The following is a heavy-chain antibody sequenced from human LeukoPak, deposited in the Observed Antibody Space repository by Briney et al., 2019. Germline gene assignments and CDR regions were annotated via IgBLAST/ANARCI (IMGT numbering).Heavy chain of an antibody. V-gene: IGHV4-4*09. CDR2: THTSGST. CDR3: VRPGQSNWWVYFNY. CDR1: GGSNSSYY. Sequence: SETLSLTCTVSGGSNSSYYWTWIRQPPGKGLEWIGYTHTSGSTNYNPSLKSRVTVSVDTSRNQFSLRLNSATAADTAVYYCVRPGQSNWWVYFNYWGQGTVVTVSS. D-gene: IGHD2-15*01. J-gene: IGHJ4*02.